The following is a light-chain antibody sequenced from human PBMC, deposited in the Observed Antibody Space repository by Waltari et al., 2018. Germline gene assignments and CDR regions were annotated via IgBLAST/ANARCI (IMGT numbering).Light chain of an antibody. V-gene: IGKV1-39*01. CDR1: QSISSY. Sequence: DIQMTQSPSSLSASVGDRVTITCRASQSISSYLNWYQQKPGKAPNLLIYAASILQSGVPSRFSGSGSGTDFTLTISSLQPEDFATYYCQQGDSTPYTFGQGTKLEIK. CDR2: AAS. CDR3: QQGDSTPYT. J-gene: IGKJ2*01.